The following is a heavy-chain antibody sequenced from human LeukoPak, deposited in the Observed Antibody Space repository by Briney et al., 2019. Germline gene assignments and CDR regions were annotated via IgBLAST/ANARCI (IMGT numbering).Heavy chain of an antibody. J-gene: IGHJ6*03. D-gene: IGHD2-21*02. CDR2: INHSGST. V-gene: IGHV4-34*01. CDR1: GGSFSGYY. Sequence: PSETLPLTCAVYGGSFSGYYWSWIRQPRGKGLEWIGEINHSGSTNYNPSLKSRVTISVDTSKNQFSLKLSSVTAADTAVYYAASGSDCYYYDYMDFEGKGTTVTVSS. CDR3: ASGSDCYYYDYMDF.